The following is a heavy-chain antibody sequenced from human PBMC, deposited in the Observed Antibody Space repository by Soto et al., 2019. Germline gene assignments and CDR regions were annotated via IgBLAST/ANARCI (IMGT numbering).Heavy chain of an antibody. V-gene: IGHV4-34*01. CDR1: GASFSGYY. CDR2: INHSGST. J-gene: IGHJ4*02. CDR3: ARGLGYCSSTSCYWFDY. Sequence: PPETLSLTCALYGASFSGYYWSWIRQPPGKGLEWIGEINHSGSTNYNPSLKSRVTISVDTSKNQFSLKLSSVTAADTAVYYCARGLGYCSSTSCYWFDYWGQGTLVTVSS. D-gene: IGHD2-2*01.